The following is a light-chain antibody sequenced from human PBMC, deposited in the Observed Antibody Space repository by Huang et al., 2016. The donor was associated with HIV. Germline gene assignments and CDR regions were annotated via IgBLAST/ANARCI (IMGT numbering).Light chain of an antibody. Sequence: DIQMTQSPSTLSASVGDRVTITCRASQSISYWLAWYQQKPGKAPNLLIYKSSSLQSWGPSRVSGSGSGTEFTLTISSLQPDDFASYYCQQYHSYSWTFGQGTKVEIK. V-gene: IGKV1-5*03. CDR3: QQYHSYSWT. CDR1: QSISYW. J-gene: IGKJ1*01. CDR2: KSS.